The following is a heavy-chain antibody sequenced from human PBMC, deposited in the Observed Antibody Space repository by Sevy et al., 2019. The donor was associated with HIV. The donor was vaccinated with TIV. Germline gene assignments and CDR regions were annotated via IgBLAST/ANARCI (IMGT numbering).Heavy chain of an antibody. CDR1: GFTFSSYS. V-gene: IGHV3-48*01. CDR3: ARGPRWYYFDY. CDR2: ISSSRYTI. Sequence: GGSLRLSCAASGFTFSSYSMNWVHQAPGKGLEWVSYISSSRYTIYYADSVTGRFTISRDNVKNSLYLQMNSLRAEDTAVYYCARGPRWYYFDYWGQGTLVTVSS. J-gene: IGHJ4*02. D-gene: IGHD2-15*01.